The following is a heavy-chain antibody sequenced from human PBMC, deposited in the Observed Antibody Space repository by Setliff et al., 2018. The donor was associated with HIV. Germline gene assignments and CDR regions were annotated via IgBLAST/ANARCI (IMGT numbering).Heavy chain of an antibody. CDR3: ARATYGGYVGWMDV. Sequence: GASVKVSCKASEGTFSSYAVSWVRQAPGQGLEWMGGIIPMFEIANYAQRFQGRVTITAEESTSIVYLEMSSLRSEDTAVYYCARATYGGYVGWMDVWGQGTTVTVSS. D-gene: IGHD5-12*01. CDR2: IIPMFEIA. V-gene: IGHV1-69*13. J-gene: IGHJ6*02. CDR1: EGTFSSYA.